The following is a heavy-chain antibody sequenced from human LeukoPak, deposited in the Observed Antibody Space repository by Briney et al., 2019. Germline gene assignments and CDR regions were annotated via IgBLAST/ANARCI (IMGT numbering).Heavy chain of an antibody. CDR3: ASRYGSGTYPRFYFDS. CDR1: GGSISSSSYH. CDR2: IYSSGTT. V-gene: IGHV4-39*01. Sequence: SETLSLTCTVSGGSISSSSYHWGWIRQPPGKGLEWIGNIYSSGTTYYNPSLKSRLTIFVDTSKNQLSLKLSSATAADTAVYYCASRYGSGTYPRFYFDSWGQGTLVTVSS. J-gene: IGHJ4*02. D-gene: IGHD3-10*01.